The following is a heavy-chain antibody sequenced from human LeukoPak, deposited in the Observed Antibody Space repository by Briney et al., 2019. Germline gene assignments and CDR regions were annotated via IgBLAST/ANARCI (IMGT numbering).Heavy chain of an antibody. V-gene: IGHV3-66*01. CDR2: IYSGGST. CDR3: ARGCSGTNDLVY. D-gene: IGHD2-15*01. CDR1: GFTVSSNC. Sequence: GGSLRLSCAASGFTVSSNCVSWVRQAPGKGLEWASVIYSGGSTYYAESVKGRFTISRDNSKNTLFLQMNGVRAEDTAVYYCARGCSGTNDLVYWGQGTLVTVSS. J-gene: IGHJ4*02.